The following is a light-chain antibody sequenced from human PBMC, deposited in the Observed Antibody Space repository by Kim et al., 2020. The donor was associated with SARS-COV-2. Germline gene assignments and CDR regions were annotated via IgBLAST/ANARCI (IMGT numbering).Light chain of an antibody. CDR2: DAS. CDR3: QRSSWPIT. Sequence: FLSPGEGATLSCRASQSVGDFLAWYQQRPGQTPRLLIYDASKRATGIPARFSGSGSGTDFTLTISTLESEDFAIYYCQRSSWPITFGQGTRLEIK. J-gene: IGKJ5*01. V-gene: IGKV3-11*01. CDR1: QSVGDF.